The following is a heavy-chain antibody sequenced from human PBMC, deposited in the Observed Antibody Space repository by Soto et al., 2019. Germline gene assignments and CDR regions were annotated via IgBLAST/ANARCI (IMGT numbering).Heavy chain of an antibody. D-gene: IGHD3-16*02. Sequence: QVQLVESGGGVVQAGGSLRLSCEASGFTFSSYAMHWVRQAPGKGLEWVAVVSYEGTNKYYADSVKGRFTISRDNSRYPLYLQMESLRAEDTAVYYCAKDESYDSVWGAYRPFDSWGQGTLVTVSS. CDR3: AKDESYDSVWGAYRPFDS. CDR1: GFTFSSYA. CDR2: VSYEGTNK. V-gene: IGHV3-30*18. J-gene: IGHJ5*01.